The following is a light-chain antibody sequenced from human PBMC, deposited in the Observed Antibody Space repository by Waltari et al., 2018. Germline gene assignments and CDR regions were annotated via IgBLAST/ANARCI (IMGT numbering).Light chain of an antibody. CDR1: SSDCGGNNH. CDR2: EVS. CDR3: CSYAGGYTYV. V-gene: IGLV2-23*02. Sequence: QSALTQPASMSGSPGQSITISCTGTSSDCGGNNHVSWYQHPPGKAPKLLIYEVSKRPSGSSNHFTGSKSGNTASLTISGLQVEDEADYYCCSYAGGYTYVFGTGTWVTVL. J-gene: IGLJ1*01.